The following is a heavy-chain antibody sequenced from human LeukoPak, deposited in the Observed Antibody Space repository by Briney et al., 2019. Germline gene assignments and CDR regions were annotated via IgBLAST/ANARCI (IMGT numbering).Heavy chain of an antibody. CDR1: GFSFTSYW. CDR2: ISAYNGNT. D-gene: IGHD5-18*01. Sequence: GESLRISCKGSGFSFTSYWISWVRQAPGQGLEWMGWISAYNGNTNYAQKLQGRVTMTTDTSTSTAYMELRSLRSDDTAVYYCAREPALYSYGYAGVDYWGQGTLVTVSS. CDR3: AREPALYSYGYAGVDY. V-gene: IGHV1-18*04. J-gene: IGHJ4*02.